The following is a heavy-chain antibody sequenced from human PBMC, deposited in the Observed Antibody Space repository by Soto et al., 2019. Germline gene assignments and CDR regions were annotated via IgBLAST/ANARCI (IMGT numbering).Heavy chain of an antibody. D-gene: IGHD2-8*01. CDR2: IYPGDSDT. CDR1: GYTFPSYW. CDR3: AGLRDCSNGICYRLDY. V-gene: IGHV5-51*01. J-gene: IGHJ4*02. Sequence: GESLKISCKGSGYTFPSYWVGWVRQMPGKGLEWMGIIYPGDSDTRYSPSFQGQVTISADKSITTAYLQWNSLKASDTAMYYCAGLRDCSNGICYRLDYWGQGTLVTVSS.